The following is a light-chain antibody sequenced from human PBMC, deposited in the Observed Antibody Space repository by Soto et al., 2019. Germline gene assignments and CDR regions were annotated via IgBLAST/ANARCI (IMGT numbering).Light chain of an antibody. CDR1: QSVSNRY. CDR2: GAS. V-gene: IGKV3-20*01. Sequence: EIVLTQSPGTLSLSPGERATLSCRASQSVSNRYLVWYQQKRGQAPRLLISGASSRATGIPDRFSGSGSGTDFTLTISRLEPEDFAVYYCQQYGGSPPTFGQGTKVEI. CDR3: QQYGGSPPT. J-gene: IGKJ1*01.